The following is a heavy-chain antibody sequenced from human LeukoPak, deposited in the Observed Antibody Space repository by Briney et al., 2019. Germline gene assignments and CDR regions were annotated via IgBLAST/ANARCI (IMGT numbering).Heavy chain of an antibody. CDR2: ISYDGSNK. J-gene: IGHJ4*02. D-gene: IGHD1-14*01. CDR1: GFTFSSYA. Sequence: GGSLRLSCAASGFTFSSYAMHWVRQAPGKGLEWVAVISYDGSNKYYADSVKGRFTISRDNSKNTLYLQMNSLRAEDTAVNYCARDLTGNRPNDYFDYWGQGTLVTVSS. V-gene: IGHV3-30-3*01. CDR3: ARDLTGNRPNDYFDY.